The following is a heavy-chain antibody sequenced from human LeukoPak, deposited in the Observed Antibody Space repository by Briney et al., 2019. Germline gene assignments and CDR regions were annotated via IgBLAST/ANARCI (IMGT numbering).Heavy chain of an antibody. Sequence: ASVKVPCKASGYTFTAYYMHWLRQTPGQGLEWMAWINPNTGDTNYAQHFQGRVTVTTDVSIRTTYMELSGLRSDDTAVYYCARDLTGSIDETVYWGQGALVTVS. D-gene: IGHD3-10*01. J-gene: IGHJ4*02. CDR3: ARDLTGSIDETVY. CDR1: GYTFTAYY. CDR2: INPNTGDT. V-gene: IGHV1-2*02.